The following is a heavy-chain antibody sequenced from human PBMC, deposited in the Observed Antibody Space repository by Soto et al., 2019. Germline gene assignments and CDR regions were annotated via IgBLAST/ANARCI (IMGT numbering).Heavy chain of an antibody. CDR3: AKDLSWGQSDY. J-gene: IGHJ4*02. CDR2: INPDGTTT. V-gene: IGHV3-74*02. CDR1: GFTFSSYW. Sequence: DVKLVESGGGLVQPGESLRLFCAVSGFTFSSYWMHWFRQDPGMGLVWVATINPDGTTTQYADFVQGRFTVSRSNARTTLFLQMNGLRAADTALYYCAKDLSWGQSDYWGRRTLVTVSS. D-gene: IGHD3-16*01.